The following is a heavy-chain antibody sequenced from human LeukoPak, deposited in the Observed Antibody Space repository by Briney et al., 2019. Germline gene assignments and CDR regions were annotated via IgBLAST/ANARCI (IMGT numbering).Heavy chain of an antibody. J-gene: IGHJ4*02. CDR1: GFTFDDYA. V-gene: IGHV3-9*03. Sequence: PGGSLRLSCAASGFTFDDYAMHWVRQAPGKGLEWVSCISWNSGSIGYADSVKGRFTISRDNAKNSLYLQMNSLRAEDMALYYCAKDRDSSGWTRGFDYWGQGTLVTVSS. D-gene: IGHD6-19*01. CDR3: AKDRDSSGWTRGFDY. CDR2: ISWNSGSI.